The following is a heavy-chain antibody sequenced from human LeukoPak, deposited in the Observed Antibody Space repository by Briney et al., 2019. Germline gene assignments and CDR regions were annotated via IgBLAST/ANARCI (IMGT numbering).Heavy chain of an antibody. CDR2: INHSGST. J-gene: IGHJ4*02. V-gene: IGHV4-34*01. Sequence: SETLSLTCAVYGGSFSGYYWSWIRQPPGKGLEWIGEINHSGSTNYNPSLKSRVTISVDTSKNQFSLKLSSETAADTAVYYCARDCQYCSNTNCRCCWGQGTLVTVSS. CDR1: GGSFSGYY. D-gene: IGHD2-2*01. CDR3: ARDCQYCSNTNCRCC.